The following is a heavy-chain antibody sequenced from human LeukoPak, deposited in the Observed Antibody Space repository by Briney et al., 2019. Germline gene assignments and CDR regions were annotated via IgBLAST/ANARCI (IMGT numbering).Heavy chain of an antibody. D-gene: IGHD7-27*01. CDR2: IYYSGST. Sequence: SETLSLTCTVSGGSISSYYWSWIRQPPGKGLEWIGYIYYSGSTNYNPSLKSRVTISVDTSKNQFSLKLSSVTAADTAVYYRARVTWDKKFDPWGQGTLVTVSS. J-gene: IGHJ5*02. CDR3: ARVTWDKKFDP. V-gene: IGHV4-59*01. CDR1: GGSISSYY.